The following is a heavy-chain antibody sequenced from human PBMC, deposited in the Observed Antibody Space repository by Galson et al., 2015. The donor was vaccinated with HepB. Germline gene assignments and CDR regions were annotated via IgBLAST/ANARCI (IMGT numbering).Heavy chain of an antibody. CDR1: GFTFSSYA. D-gene: IGHD1-26*01. V-gene: IGHV3-23*01. CDR2: ISGSGGST. CDR3: AKAPGGTVRSLYYYYYMDV. Sequence: SLRLSCAASGFTFSSYAMSWVRQAPGKGLEWVSAISGSGGSTYYADSVKGRFTISRDNSKNTLYLQMNSLRAEDTAVYYCAKAPGGTVRSLYYYYYMDVWGKGTTFTVSS. J-gene: IGHJ6*03.